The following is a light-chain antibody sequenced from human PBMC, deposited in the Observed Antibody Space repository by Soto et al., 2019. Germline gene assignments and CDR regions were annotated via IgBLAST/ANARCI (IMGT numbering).Light chain of an antibody. CDR1: SSDVGGYNY. Sequence: QLVLTQPASVSGSPGQSITISCTGTSSDVGGYNYVSWYQQHPGKAPKLMIYEVSNRPSGVSNRFSGSKSGNTASLTISGLQAEDEADYYCSSYTSSSVFGTGTKLTVL. CDR2: EVS. J-gene: IGLJ1*01. V-gene: IGLV2-14*01. CDR3: SSYTSSSV.